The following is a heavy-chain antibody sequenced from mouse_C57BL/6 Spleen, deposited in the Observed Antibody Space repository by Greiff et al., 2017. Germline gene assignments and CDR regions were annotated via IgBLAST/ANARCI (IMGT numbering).Heavy chain of an antibody. CDR1: GYTFTDYE. D-gene: IGHD4-1*01. CDR3: TRSNWGYWYFDV. J-gene: IGHJ1*03. V-gene: IGHV1-15*01. Sequence: LVESGAELVRPGASVTLSCKASGYTFTDYEMHWVKQTPVHGLEWIGAIDPETGGTAYNQKFKGKAILTADKSSSTAYMELRSLTSEDSAVYYCTRSNWGYWYFDVWGTGTTVTVSS. CDR2: IDPETGGT.